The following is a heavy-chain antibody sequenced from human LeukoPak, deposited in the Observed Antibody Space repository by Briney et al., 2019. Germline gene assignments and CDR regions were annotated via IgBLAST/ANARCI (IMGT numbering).Heavy chain of an antibody. CDR1: GFTFSSYW. J-gene: IGHJ4*02. V-gene: IGHV3-7*01. CDR2: IKQDGSEK. D-gene: IGHD2-15*01. CDR3: ARNDKLLGLYYFDY. Sequence: GGSLRLSCAASGFTFSSYWMSWVRQAPGKGLEWVAIIKQDGSEKYYVDSVKGRFTISRDNAKNSLYLQMNSLRAEDTAVYYCARNDKLLGLYYFDYWGQGTLVTVSS.